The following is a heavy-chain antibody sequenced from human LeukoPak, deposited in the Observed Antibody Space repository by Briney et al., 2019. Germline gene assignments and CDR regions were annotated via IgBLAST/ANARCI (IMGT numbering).Heavy chain of an antibody. CDR3: ARVDYDSSFPYYYYYYMDV. J-gene: IGHJ6*03. V-gene: IGHV3-11*04. CDR2: ISSSGSTI. CDR1: GFTFSDYY. Sequence: GGSLRLSCAASGFTFSDYYMSWIRQAPGKGLEWVSYISSSGSTIYYADSVKGRFTISRDNAKNSLYLQMNSLRAEDTAVYYCARVDYDSSFPYYYYYYMDVWGKGTTVTISS. D-gene: IGHD3-22*01.